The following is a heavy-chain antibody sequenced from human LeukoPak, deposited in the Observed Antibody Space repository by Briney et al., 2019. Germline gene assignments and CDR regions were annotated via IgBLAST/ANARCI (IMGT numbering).Heavy chain of an antibody. CDR1: GFSFSSYG. D-gene: IGHD1-7*01. CDR3: ARGRGAISGTTLDY. V-gene: IGHV3-33*01. CDR2: IWYDGSNE. J-gene: IGHJ4*02. Sequence: PGGSLRLSCAASGFSFSSYGMHWVRQAPGKGLEWVAVIWYDGSNEYYADSVKGRFTISRDNSKNTLYLQMYSLRVEDTAVYYCARGRGAISGTTLDYWGQGSLVTVSS.